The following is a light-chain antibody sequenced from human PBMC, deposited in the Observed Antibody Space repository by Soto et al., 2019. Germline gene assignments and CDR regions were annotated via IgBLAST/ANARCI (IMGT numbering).Light chain of an antibody. CDR2: GAS. CDR1: QSVSSN. J-gene: IGKJ1*01. V-gene: IGKV3-15*01. Sequence: EIVMTQSPATLSVSPGERATLSCRASQSVSSNLAWYQQKPGQAPRLLIYGASTRATGIPARFSGSGSGTKFTLTISSLQSEDFAVYYCQQYNNWPRPFGQGTKVEIK. CDR3: QQYNNWPRP.